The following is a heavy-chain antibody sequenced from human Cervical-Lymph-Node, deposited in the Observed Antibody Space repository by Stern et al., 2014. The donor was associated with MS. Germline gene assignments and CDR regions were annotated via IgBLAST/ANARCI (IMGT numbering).Heavy chain of an antibody. Sequence: EVQLVQSGGGLVKPGGSLRLSCAASGFTFSSYSMNWVRQAPGKGLEWVSSISSSSSYIYYADSVKGRFTISRDNAKNSLYLQMNSLRAEDTAVYYCARVNGPTGELDYWGQGTLVTVSS. CDR2: ISSSSSYI. D-gene: IGHD7-27*01. CDR1: GFTFSSYS. CDR3: ARVNGPTGELDY. V-gene: IGHV3-21*01. J-gene: IGHJ4*02.